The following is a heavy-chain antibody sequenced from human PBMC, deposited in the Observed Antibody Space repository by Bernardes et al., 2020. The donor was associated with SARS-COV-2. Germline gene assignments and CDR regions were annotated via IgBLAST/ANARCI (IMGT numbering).Heavy chain of an antibody. Sequence: SETLSLTCTVSGTSISSTNYYWGCNRQAHGLGLEWLGSIYTSGCFYYNPFLHSRVRVYVDAWKNQFSLRLSFVTAADTAVYYCAGSSCGIDCYLVGLRSWDYGMDVWGQGTKVTVSS. D-gene: IGHD2-21*02. V-gene: IGHV4-39*01. CDR1: GTSISSTNYY. CDR2: IYTSGCF. CDR3: AGSSCGIDCYLVGLRSWDYGMDV. J-gene: IGHJ6*02.